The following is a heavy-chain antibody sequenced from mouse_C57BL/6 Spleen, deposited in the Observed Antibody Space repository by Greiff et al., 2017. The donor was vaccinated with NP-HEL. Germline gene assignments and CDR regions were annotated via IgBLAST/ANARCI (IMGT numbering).Heavy chain of an antibody. D-gene: IGHD3-2*02. CDR1: GYSITSGYY. V-gene: IGHV3-6*01. Sequence: EVKLMESGPGLVKPSQSLSLTCSVTGYSITSGYYWNWIRQSPGNKLEWMGYISYDGSNNYNPSLKNRISITRDTSKNQFFLKLNSVTTEDTATYYCAREQLRLRGDFDYWGQGTTLTVSS. CDR3: AREQLRLRGDFDY. J-gene: IGHJ2*01. CDR2: ISYDGSN.